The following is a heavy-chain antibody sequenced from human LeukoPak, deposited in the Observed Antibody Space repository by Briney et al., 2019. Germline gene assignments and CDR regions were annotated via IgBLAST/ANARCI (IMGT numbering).Heavy chain of an antibody. CDR1: GYTFTGYY. V-gene: IGHV1-2*02. CDR3: AREPTGGANPYFDY. D-gene: IGHD3-16*01. CDR2: INPNSGGT. Sequence: ASVKVSCKASGYTFTGYYMHWVRQAPGQGLEWMGWINPNSGGTNYAQKFQGRVTMTRDTSISTAYMELSRLRSDDTAVYYCAREPTGGANPYFDYWGQGTLVTVSS. J-gene: IGHJ4*02.